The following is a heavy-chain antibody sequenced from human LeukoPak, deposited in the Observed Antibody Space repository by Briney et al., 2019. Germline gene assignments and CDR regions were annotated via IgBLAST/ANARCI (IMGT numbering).Heavy chain of an antibody. Sequence: GGSLRLSCAAFGFNFNSYGMHWVRQAPGKGLEWVALISFDGRDKHYVDSVEGRFTISRDNFDHTVSLQMDSLRTEDTAFYYCAKGVVDARIYALDVWGQGTTVTVSS. CDR3: AKGVVDARIYALDV. V-gene: IGHV3-30*18. CDR2: ISFDGRDK. J-gene: IGHJ6*02. CDR1: GFNFNSYG. D-gene: IGHD2-15*01.